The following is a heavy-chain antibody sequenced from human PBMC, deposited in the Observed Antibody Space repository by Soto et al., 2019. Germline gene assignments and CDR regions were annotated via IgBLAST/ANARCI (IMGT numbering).Heavy chain of an antibody. CDR1: GGSVSSSSYY. Sequence: SETLSLTCTVSGGSVSSSSYYWGWVRQPPGKGLEWIGNIYYSGSTNYNPSLKSRVTISVDTSKNQFSLKLSSVTAADTAVYYCAYGDSPGPYDYYYYMDVWGKGTTVTVSS. CDR2: IYYSGST. D-gene: IGHD4-17*01. CDR3: AYGDSPGPYDYYYYMDV. J-gene: IGHJ6*03. V-gene: IGHV4-39*07.